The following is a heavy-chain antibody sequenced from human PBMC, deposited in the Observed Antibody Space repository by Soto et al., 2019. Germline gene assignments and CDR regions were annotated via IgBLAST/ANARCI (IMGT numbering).Heavy chain of an antibody. J-gene: IGHJ6*03. Sequence: QVQLHESGPGLVMPSGTLSLTCAVSGGSISSNNWWSWVRQPPGKGLEWIAEISYSGSTNYNTSLKIRVTTSLDKSKNRLALKLNSVTAADTALCFCARVVALSRGLFYHMDVWGQGTKVTVSS. CDR1: GGSISSNNW. CDR3: ARVVALSRGLFYHMDV. V-gene: IGHV4-4*02. D-gene: IGHD2-21*01. CDR2: ISYSGST.